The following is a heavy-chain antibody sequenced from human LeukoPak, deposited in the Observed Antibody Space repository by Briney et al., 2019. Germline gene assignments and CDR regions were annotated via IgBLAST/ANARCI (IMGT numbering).Heavy chain of an antibody. J-gene: IGHJ6*03. D-gene: IGHD5-12*01. CDR1: RFSISAYQ. Sequence: PGGSLRLSCGASRFSISAYQMSWIRQAPGKGLEWVSYISSSGSTIYYADSVKGRFTISRDNAKNSLYLQMNSLRAEDTAVYYCAREGSGYDWAPYYYYYMDVWGKGTTVTISS. CDR3: AREGSGYDWAPYYYYYMDV. CDR2: ISSSGSTI. V-gene: IGHV3-11*04.